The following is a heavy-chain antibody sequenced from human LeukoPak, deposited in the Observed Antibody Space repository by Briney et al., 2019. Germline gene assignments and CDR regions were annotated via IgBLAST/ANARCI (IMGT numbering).Heavy chain of an antibody. CDR1: GFTLSSYA. CDR3: ARTYYDSSGYLVPGYYYYMDV. J-gene: IGHJ6*03. Sequence: GGSLRLSCVASGFTLSSYAVSWVRQAPGKGLEWVSYISSSSSTIYYVDSVKGRFTISRDNAKNSLYLQMNSLRAEDTAVYYCARTYYDSSGYLVPGYYYYMDVWGKGTTVTVSS. D-gene: IGHD3-22*01. V-gene: IGHV3-48*01. CDR2: ISSSSSTI.